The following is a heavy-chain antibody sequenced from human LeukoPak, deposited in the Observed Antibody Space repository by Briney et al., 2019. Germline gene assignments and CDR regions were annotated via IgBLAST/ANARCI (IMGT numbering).Heavy chain of an antibody. D-gene: IGHD6-13*01. CDR1: GYYFSNYW. CDR2: LFPDDSNT. J-gene: IGHJ6*03. Sequence: GVSLQIACQGSGYYFSNYWIGWARPMPGQGLEWMGSLFPDDSNTIYSPSFQGRVTFSSAKSITSAYRMWNSSKASETALYYFTRQGAAGKYYYYYMDVWGKGTTITVS. CDR3: TRQGAAGKYYYYYMDV. V-gene: IGHV5-51*01.